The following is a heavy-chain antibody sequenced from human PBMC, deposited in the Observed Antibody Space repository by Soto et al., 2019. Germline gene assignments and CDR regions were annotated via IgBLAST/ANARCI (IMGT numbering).Heavy chain of an antibody. V-gene: IGHV1-18*03. CDR2: ISTYSGNT. CDR3: VLGDEGVYHASNCYYDF. CDR1: GYRFSSYG. J-gene: IGHJ4*02. D-gene: IGHD3-22*01. Sequence: ASVKVSCKASGYRFSSYGICWVRQAPGQGLQWMGWISTYSGNTNFAKDFRDRLTMTTDTSTNTAYMELRSLRSDDMAVYYCVLGDEGVYHASNCYYDFWGQGTLVTVSS.